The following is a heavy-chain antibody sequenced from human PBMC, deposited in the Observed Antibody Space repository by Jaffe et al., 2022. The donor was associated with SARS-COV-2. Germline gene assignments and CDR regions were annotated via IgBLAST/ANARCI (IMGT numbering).Heavy chain of an antibody. J-gene: IGHJ5*02. CDR2: INPSGGST. D-gene: IGHD2-2*01. V-gene: IGHV1-46*01. Sequence: QVQLVQSGAEVKKPGASVKVSCKASGYTFTSYYMHWVRQAPGQGLEWMGIINPSGGSTSYAQKFQGRVTMTRDTSTSTVYMELSSLRSEDTAVYYCARGGWDCSSTSCYEGNWFDPWGQGTLVTVSS. CDR3: ARGGWDCSSTSCYEGNWFDP. CDR1: GYTFTSYY.